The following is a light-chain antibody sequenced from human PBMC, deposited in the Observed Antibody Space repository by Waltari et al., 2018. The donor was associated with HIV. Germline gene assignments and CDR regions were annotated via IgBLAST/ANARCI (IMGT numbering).Light chain of an antibody. J-gene: IGLJ1*01. CDR1: SSDVGSYNL. CDR3: CSYTGSSTRRPYV. Sequence: QSALTQPASVSGSPGQSITISCTGTSSDVGSYNLVSWYQQHPGKAPKVMIYEGSKRPSGVSNRFSGSKSGNTASLTISGLQAEEEADYYCCSYTGSSTRRPYVFGTGTKVTVL. V-gene: IGLV2-23*01. CDR2: EGS.